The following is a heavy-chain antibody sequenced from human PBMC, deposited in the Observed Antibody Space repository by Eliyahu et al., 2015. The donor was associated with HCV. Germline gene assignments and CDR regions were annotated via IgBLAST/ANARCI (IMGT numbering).Heavy chain of an antibody. J-gene: IGHJ3*02. D-gene: IGHD2-2*02. CDR1: GFTVSSNY. CDR3: ARGRNCSSTSCYSESYAFDI. Sequence: EVQLVEPGGGLIQPGGSLRLSCXASGFTVSSNYMSWVRQAPGKGLEWVSVIYSGGSTYYADSVKGRFTISRDNSKNTLYLQMNSLRAEDTAVYYCARGRNCSSTSCYSESYAFDIWGQGTMVTVSS. V-gene: IGHV3-53*01. CDR2: IYSGGST.